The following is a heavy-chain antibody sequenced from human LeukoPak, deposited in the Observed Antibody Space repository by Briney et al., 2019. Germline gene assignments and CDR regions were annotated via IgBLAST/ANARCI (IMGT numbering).Heavy chain of an antibody. CDR3: ARDRCSSTSCSLYYYYYGMDV. D-gene: IGHD2-2*01. CDR1: GFTFSSYS. J-gene: IGHJ6*01. V-gene: IGHV3-21*01. CDR2: ISGSSSYR. Sequence: GGSLRLSCAASGFTFSSYSMNWVRQAPGKGLEWASSISGSSSYRYYADSVKGRFTISRDNAKNSLYLQMNSLRAEDTAVYYCARDRCSSTSCSLYYYYYGMDVWGQGTTVTVSS.